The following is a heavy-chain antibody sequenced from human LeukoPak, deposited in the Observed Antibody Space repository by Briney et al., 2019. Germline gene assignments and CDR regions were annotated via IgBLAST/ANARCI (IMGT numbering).Heavy chain of an antibody. Sequence: GGSLRVSCAASGFTFRSSWMHWVRQAPGKGLVWVSRINGDGSSTSYADSVKGRFTISRDNAKNTLSLEMNSLRAEDTAVYYCGREGDKAVAGDLVYWGQGILVTVSS. V-gene: IGHV3-74*01. CDR1: GFTFRSSW. D-gene: IGHD6-19*01. J-gene: IGHJ4*02. CDR2: INGDGSST. CDR3: GREGDKAVAGDLVY.